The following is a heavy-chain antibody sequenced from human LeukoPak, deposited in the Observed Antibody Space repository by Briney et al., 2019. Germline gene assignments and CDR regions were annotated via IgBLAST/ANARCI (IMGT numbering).Heavy chain of an antibody. CDR2: FDPEDGET. J-gene: IGHJ4*02. CDR1: GYTLTELS. V-gene: IGHV1-24*01. D-gene: IGHD5-12*01. Sequence: ASVKVSCKVSGYTLTELSMHWVRQAPGKGLEWMGGFDPEDGETIYAQKLQGRVTMTEDTSTDTAYMELSSLRSEDTPVYYCATGSGATKGAASDFDYWGQGTLVTVSS. CDR3: ATGSGATKGAASDFDY.